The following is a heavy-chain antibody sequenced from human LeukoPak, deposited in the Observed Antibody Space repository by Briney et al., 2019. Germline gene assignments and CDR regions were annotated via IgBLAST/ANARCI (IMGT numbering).Heavy chain of an antibody. Sequence: PSETLSLTCAVYGGSFSGYYWSWIRQPPGKGLGWIGEINHSGSTNYNPSLKSRVTISVDTSKNQFSLKLSSVTAADTAVYYCARSRRIQLWLYYYYMDVWGKGTTVTVSS. CDR3: ARSRRIQLWLYYYYMDV. CDR2: INHSGST. J-gene: IGHJ6*03. V-gene: IGHV4-34*01. D-gene: IGHD5-18*01. CDR1: GGSFSGYY.